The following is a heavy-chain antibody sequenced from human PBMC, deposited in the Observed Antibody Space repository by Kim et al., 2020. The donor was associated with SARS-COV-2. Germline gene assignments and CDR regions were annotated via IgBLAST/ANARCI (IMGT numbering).Heavy chain of an antibody. D-gene: IGHD6-13*01. CDR1: GYTLTELS. V-gene: IGHV1-24*01. CDR2: FDPEDGET. J-gene: IGHJ4*02. Sequence: ASVKVSCKVSGYTLTELSMHWVRQAPGKGLEWMGGFDPEDGETIYAQKFQGRVTMTEDTSTDTAYMELSSLRSEDTAVYYCATDAASLGLLAAAVSVGLAYWGQGTLVTVSS. CDR3: ATDAASLGLLAAAVSVGLAY.